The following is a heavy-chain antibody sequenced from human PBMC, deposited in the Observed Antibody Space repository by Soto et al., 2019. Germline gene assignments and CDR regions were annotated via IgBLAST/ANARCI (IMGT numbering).Heavy chain of an antibody. CDR3: ARDGGNYGSGSSFDY. D-gene: IGHD3-10*01. CDR2: MNEDANTK. J-gene: IGHJ4*02. CDR1: GFTFKTYW. V-gene: IGHV3-7*01. Sequence: GGSLRLSCEVSGFTFKTYWMSWVRQAPGKGLEWLANMNEDANTKYYVDSVKGRFTISRDNSKNTLYLQMNSLRAEDTAVYYCARDGGNYGSGSSFDYWGQGTLVTVS.